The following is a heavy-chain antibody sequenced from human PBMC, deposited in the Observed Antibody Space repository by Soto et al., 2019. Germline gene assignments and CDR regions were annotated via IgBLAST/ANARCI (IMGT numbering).Heavy chain of an antibody. Sequence: GGSLRLSCAASGFTFSSYGMHWVRQAPGKGLEWVAVIWYDGSNKYYADSVKGRFTISRDNSKNTLYLQLNNLRGEDTAFYYCARDQFSERNGYFYGYGYFDYWGQGIPVTVSS. J-gene: IGHJ4*02. CDR1: GFTFSSYG. D-gene: IGHD5-18*01. V-gene: IGHV3-33*01. CDR2: IWYDGSNK. CDR3: ARDQFSERNGYFYGYGYFDY.